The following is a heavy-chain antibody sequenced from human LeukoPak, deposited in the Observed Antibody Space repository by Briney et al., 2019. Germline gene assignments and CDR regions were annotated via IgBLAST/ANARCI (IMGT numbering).Heavy chain of an antibody. CDR2: IFYSGST. CDR1: GGSISSGSYY. CDR3: ARGHGSGSHSLDS. J-gene: IGHJ4*02. Sequence: SETLSLTCTVSGGSISSGSYYWSWIRQPPGKGLEWIGYIFYSGSTNYNPSLKSRVTISVDTSKNQFSLKLRSVTAADTAVYYCARGHGSGSHSLDSWGQGTLVTVSS. D-gene: IGHD3-10*01. V-gene: IGHV4-61*01.